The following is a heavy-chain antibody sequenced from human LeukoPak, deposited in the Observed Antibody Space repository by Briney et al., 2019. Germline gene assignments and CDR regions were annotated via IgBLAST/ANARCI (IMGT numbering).Heavy chain of an antibody. J-gene: IGHJ4*02. CDR3: ATSQNYDSSGYYYY. D-gene: IGHD3-22*01. V-gene: IGHV1-69*13. Sequence: ASVKVSCKASGGTFSSYAISWVRQAPGQGLEWMGGIIPIFGTANYAQKFQGRVTITADESTSTAYMELGSLRSEDTAVYYCATSQNYDSSGYYYYWGQGTLVTVSS. CDR2: IIPIFGTA. CDR1: GGTFSSYA.